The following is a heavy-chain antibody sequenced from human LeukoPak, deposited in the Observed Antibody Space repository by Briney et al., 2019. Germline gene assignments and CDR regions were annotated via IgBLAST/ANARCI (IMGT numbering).Heavy chain of an antibody. Sequence: PSETLSLTCTVSGGSISDWYWSWIRQPPGKRLEWMGYIEDTGNTAYNPSLESRVAISLDMSKNQFYLTLTSMTAADAAVYYRARGAPDYNVEIWGQGTMVTVSS. D-gene: IGHD1-26*01. CDR3: ARGAPDYNVEI. CDR1: GGSISDWY. V-gene: IGHV4-59*01. CDR2: IEDTGNT. J-gene: IGHJ3*02.